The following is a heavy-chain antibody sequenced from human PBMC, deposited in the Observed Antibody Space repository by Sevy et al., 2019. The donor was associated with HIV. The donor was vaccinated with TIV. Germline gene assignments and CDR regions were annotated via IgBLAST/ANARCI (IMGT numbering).Heavy chain of an antibody. D-gene: IGHD4-17*01. V-gene: IGHV3-33*01. Sequence: GGSLRLSCAASGFTFSSYGMHWVRQAPGKGLEWVALIWFDGSNTYYAYSMKGRFTISREIAKSTLHLQMNSLRGEDTAVYYCARDLEFYDNGDYGPAFMPDYWGQGTLVTVSS. CDR3: ARDLEFYDNGDYGPAFMPDY. CDR2: IWFDGSNT. J-gene: IGHJ4*02. CDR1: GFTFSSYG.